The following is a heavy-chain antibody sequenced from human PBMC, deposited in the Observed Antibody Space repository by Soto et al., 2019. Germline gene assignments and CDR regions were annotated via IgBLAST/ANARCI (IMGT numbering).Heavy chain of an antibody. V-gene: IGHV3-23*01. CDR1: GFTFSSYA. J-gene: IGHJ2*01. Sequence: EVQLLESGGGLVQPGGSLRLSCAASGFTFSSYAMSWVRQAPGKGLEWVSAISGSGGSTYYADSVKGRFTISRDNSKNTLYLQMNSLRAEDTAVYYCAKELRITIFVVAIPYFDLWGRGTLVTVSS. D-gene: IGHD3-3*01. CDR2: ISGSGGST. CDR3: AKELRITIFVVAIPYFDL.